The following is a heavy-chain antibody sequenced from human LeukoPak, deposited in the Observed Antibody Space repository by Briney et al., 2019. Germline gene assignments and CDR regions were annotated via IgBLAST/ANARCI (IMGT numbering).Heavy chain of an antibody. Sequence: GGSLRLSCAASGFTFSDYYMSWIRQAPGKGLEWVSYISSSDTYTNYADSVKGRFTISRDNAKNSLYLQMNSLRAEDTALYYCARDYDYGDYPGYWGQGTLVTVSS. V-gene: IGHV3-11*05. D-gene: IGHD4-17*01. CDR2: ISSSDTYT. J-gene: IGHJ4*02. CDR3: ARDYDYGDYPGY. CDR1: GFTFSDYY.